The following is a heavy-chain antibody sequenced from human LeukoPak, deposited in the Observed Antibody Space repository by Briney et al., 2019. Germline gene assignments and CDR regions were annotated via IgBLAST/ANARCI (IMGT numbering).Heavy chain of an antibody. J-gene: IGHJ6*03. V-gene: IGHV4-59*01. CDR1: GGSISSSY. Sequence: PSETLSLTCTVSGGSISSSYWTWIRQPPGKGLEWIGYIYYSGSTNYSPSLKSRVTISVDTSKNQFSLNLSSVTAADTAVYYCASAIAEDFYYYYMDVWGKGTTVTVSS. CDR2: IYYSGST. D-gene: IGHD1-14*01. CDR3: ASAIAEDFYYYYMDV.